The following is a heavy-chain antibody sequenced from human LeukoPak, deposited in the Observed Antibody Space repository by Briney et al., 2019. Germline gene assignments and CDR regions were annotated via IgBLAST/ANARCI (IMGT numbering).Heavy chain of an antibody. CDR1: GFTFSDYS. V-gene: IGHV3-21*01. Sequence: GGSLRLSCAASGFTFSDYSMNWVRQAPGKGLEWVSWFSNGSGYIYNADSVKGRFTISKDNAKNSLYLQMNSLRAEDTAVYYCARSDSTNWAAYGMDVWGQGTTVTVSS. J-gene: IGHJ6*02. D-gene: IGHD2-2*01. CDR3: ARSDSTNWAAYGMDV. CDR2: FSNGSGYI.